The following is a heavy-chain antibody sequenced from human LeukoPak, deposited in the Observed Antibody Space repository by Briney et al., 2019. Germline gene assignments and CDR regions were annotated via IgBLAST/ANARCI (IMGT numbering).Heavy chain of an antibody. CDR3: ARGGAPPSGTEEYYYYGMDV. CDR1: GYTFTSYG. D-gene: IGHD1-7*01. V-gene: IGHV1-18*01. Sequence: ASVKVSCKASGYTFTSYGISWVRQAPGQGLEWMGWFSAYNGNTNYAQKLQGRVTMTTDTSTSTAYMELRRLRSDDTAVYFCARGGAPPSGTEEYYYYGMDVWGQGTTVSVSS. CDR2: FSAYNGNT. J-gene: IGHJ6*02.